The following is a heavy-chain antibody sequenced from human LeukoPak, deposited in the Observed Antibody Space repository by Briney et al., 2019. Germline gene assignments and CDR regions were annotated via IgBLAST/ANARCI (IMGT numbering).Heavy chain of an antibody. CDR2: ISYDGSNR. D-gene: IGHD5-18*01. J-gene: IGHJ4*02. CDR3: AREGIGSRAGGYYYGLVY. V-gene: IGHV3-30*04. Sequence: GGSLRLSCAASRFTFSSYTMHWVRQAPGKGLEWVAVISYDGSNRYYADSVKGRFTISRDNSKNTLYLQMNSLRAEDTAVYSCAREGIGSRAGGYYYGLVYWGQGTLVTVSS. CDR1: RFTFSSYT.